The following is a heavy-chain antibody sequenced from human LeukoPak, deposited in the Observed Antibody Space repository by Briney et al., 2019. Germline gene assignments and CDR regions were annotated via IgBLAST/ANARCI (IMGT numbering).Heavy chain of an antibody. Sequence: PGGSLRLSCAASGFTFDDYAMHWVRQAPGKGLEWVSGISWNSGSIGYADSVKGRFTISRDNAKNSLYLQMNSLRAEDTAVYYCARDGELLWFGELLGHSNYFDYWGQGTLVTVSS. V-gene: IGHV3-9*01. D-gene: IGHD3-10*01. CDR2: ISWNSGSI. J-gene: IGHJ4*02. CDR1: GFTFDDYA. CDR3: ARDGELLWFGELLGHSNYFDY.